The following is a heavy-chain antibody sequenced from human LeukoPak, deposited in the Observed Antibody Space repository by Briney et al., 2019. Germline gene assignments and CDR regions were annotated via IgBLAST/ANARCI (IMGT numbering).Heavy chain of an antibody. D-gene: IGHD3-22*01. CDR2: IIPIFGTA. CDR3: ARVFYYESSGYWYFQH. V-gene: IGHV1-69*13. Sequence: SVKDSRKASGGTFSSYAISGVRQAPGQGLEWMGGIIPIFGTANYAQKFQGRVTITADESTSTAYMELSSLRSEDTAVYYCARVFYYESSGYWYFQHWGQGTLVTVSS. J-gene: IGHJ1*01. CDR1: GGTFSSYA.